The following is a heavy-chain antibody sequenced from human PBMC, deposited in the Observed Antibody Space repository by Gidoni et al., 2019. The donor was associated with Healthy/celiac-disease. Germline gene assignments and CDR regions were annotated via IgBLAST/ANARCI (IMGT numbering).Heavy chain of an antibody. D-gene: IGHD1-26*01. CDR2: IIPIFGTA. CDR3: ARGKVVVGATDPRYNWFDP. J-gene: IGHJ5*02. V-gene: IGHV1-69*01. Sequence: QVQLVQSGAEVKKPGSSVKVSCKASGGTFSSYAISWVRQAPGQGLEWMGGIIPIFGTANYAQKFKGRVTITADESTSTAYMELSSLRSEDTAVYYCARGKVVVGATDPRYNWFDPWGQGTLVTVSS. CDR1: GGTFSSYA.